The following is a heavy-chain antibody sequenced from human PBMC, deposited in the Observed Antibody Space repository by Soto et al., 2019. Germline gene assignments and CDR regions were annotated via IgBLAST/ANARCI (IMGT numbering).Heavy chain of an antibody. J-gene: IGHJ4*02. V-gene: IGHV3-30*18. CDR3: GKHDRRDSSGYPDY. Sequence: QVQLVESGGGVVQSGRSLRLSCAASGFTFSDYGIHWVRQAPGTGLEWVAVISYDGSNKYYADSVKGRFTISRDNAKNTLYLQMNSLRAEDTAVYYCGKHDRRDSSGYPDYWGQGPLVTLSS. CDR1: GFTFSDYG. D-gene: IGHD3-22*01. CDR2: ISYDGSNK.